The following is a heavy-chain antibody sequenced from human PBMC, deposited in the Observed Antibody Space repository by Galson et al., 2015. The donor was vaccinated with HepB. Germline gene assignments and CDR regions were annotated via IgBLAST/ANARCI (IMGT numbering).Heavy chain of an antibody. D-gene: IGHD2-15*01. CDR1: GFTFSSYS. Sequence: SLRLSCAASGFTFSSYSMNWVRQAPGKGLEWVSSISSSSSYIYYADSVKGRFTISRDNAKNSLYLQMNSLRAEDTAVYYCARGVVVVVAATPHDAFDIWGQGTMVTVSS. CDR3: ARGVVVVVAATPHDAFDI. V-gene: IGHV3-21*01. CDR2: ISSSSSYI. J-gene: IGHJ3*02.